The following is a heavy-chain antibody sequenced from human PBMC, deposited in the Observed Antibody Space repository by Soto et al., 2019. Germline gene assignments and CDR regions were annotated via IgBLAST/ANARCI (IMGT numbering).Heavy chain of an antibody. CDR2: ISYDGSNK. D-gene: IGHD3-10*01. CDR1: GFTFSSYG. J-gene: IGHJ4*02. CDR3: AKGSHYYGSGDYFDY. V-gene: IGHV3-30*18. Sequence: GGSLRLSCAASGFTFSSYGMHWVRQAPGKGLEWVAVISYDGSNKYYADSVKGRFTISRDNSKNTLYLQMNSLRAEDTAVYYCAKGSHYYGSGDYFDYWGQGTLVTVSS.